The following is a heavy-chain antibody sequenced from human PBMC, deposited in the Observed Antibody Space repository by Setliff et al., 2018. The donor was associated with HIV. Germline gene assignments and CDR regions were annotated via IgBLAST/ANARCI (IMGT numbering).Heavy chain of an antibody. V-gene: IGHV5-51*01. CDR1: GFTFTTYW. D-gene: IGHD2-2*01. CDR3: ARGGYCSSANCPPNY. CDR2: IYPGDSNI. J-gene: IGHJ4*02. Sequence: GESLKISCRGSGFTFTTYWIGWVRQMPGKGLEWMGIIYPGDSNIQYSPSFQGQVTISADKSISTAYLQWSSLKASDTAMYCCARGGYCSSANCPPNYWGQGTPVTVSS.